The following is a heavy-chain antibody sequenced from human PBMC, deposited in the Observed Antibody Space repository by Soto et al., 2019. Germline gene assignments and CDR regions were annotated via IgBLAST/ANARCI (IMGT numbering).Heavy chain of an antibody. V-gene: IGHV5-51*01. CDR1: GYNFITYW. CDR2: IFVGDSDT. CDR3: AAGLGVGAIGWFDP. D-gene: IGHD1-26*01. Sequence: PGESLKISGKGSGYNFITYWIGWVRQIPGEGLEWMGIIFVGDSDTRYSPSFEGQVTISVDKSISTAYLQWNNLKPSDTAAYYCAAGLGVGAIGWFDPWGQGTQVTVSS. J-gene: IGHJ5*02.